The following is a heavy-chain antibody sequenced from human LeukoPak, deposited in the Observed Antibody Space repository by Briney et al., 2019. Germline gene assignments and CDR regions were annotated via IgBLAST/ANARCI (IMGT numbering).Heavy chain of an antibody. V-gene: IGHV5-51*01. CDR3: ARPVGRNGMDV. CDR1: GYSFSTYW. Sequence: GESLKISCKCSGYSFSTYWIGWVRQMPGKGLEWMGIIYPDDSDPKYSPSLQGQVTISADKSISTAYLQWSSLKASDTAMYYCARPVGRNGMDVWGQGTTVTVSS. CDR2: IYPDDSDP. D-gene: IGHD1-26*01. J-gene: IGHJ6*02.